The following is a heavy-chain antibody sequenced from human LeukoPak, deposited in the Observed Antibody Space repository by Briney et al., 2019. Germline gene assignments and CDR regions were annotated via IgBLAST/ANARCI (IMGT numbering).Heavy chain of an antibody. V-gene: IGHV4-39*01. CDR2: IYYSGST. Sequence: SETLSLTCTVSGGSISSSSYYWGWIRQPPGKGLEWIGSIYYSGSTYYNPSLKSRVTISVDTSKNQFSLKLSSVTAADTAVYYCARRNNVLLWFGELYFDYWGQGTLVTVSS. CDR1: GGSISSSSYY. J-gene: IGHJ4*02. D-gene: IGHD3-10*01. CDR3: ARRNNVLLWFGELYFDY.